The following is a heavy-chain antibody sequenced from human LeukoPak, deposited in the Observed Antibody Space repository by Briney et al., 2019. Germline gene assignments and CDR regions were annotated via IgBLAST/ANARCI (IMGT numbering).Heavy chain of an antibody. Sequence: PGGSLRLSCAASGFTFSSYWMHWVRQAPGKGLVWVSRINSDGSSTSYADSVKGRFTISRDNAKNTLYLQMNSLRAEDTAVYYCARGRVDTAMVIKVSGHPGENKPPQNDYWGQGTLVTVSS. CDR3: ARGRVDTAMVIKVSGHPGENKPPQNDY. D-gene: IGHD5-18*01. CDR1: GFTFSSYW. V-gene: IGHV3-74*01. J-gene: IGHJ4*02. CDR2: INSDGSST.